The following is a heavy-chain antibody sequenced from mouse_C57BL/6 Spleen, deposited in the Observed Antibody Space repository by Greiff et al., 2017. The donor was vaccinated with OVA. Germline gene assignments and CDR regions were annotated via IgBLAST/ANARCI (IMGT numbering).Heavy chain of an antibody. CDR3: ARLRYFDV. Sequence: QVQLQQPGAELVMPGASVKLSCKASGYTFTSYWMHWVKQRPEQGLEWIGEIDPSDSYTNYNQKFKGKSTLTVDKSSSTAYMQLSSLTSEDSAVYYCARLRYFDVWGTGTTVTVSS. J-gene: IGHJ1*03. CDR1: GYTFTSYW. V-gene: IGHV1-69*01. CDR2: IDPSDSYT.